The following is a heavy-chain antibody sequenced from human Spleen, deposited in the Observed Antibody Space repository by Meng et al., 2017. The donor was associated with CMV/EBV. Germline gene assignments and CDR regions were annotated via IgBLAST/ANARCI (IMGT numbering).Heavy chain of an antibody. D-gene: IGHD3-3*01. CDR1: GFTFSNYA. Sequence: GESLKISCVVSGFTFSNYAMSWVRQAPGKGLEWVAGISGSNGDGSTYYADSVKGRFTIARDNARNTLYLQIKSLRAEDTAVYYCTKDDIGLEWLYSPVHWGQGTLVTVSS. J-gene: IGHJ4*02. V-gene: IGHV3-23*01. CDR3: TKDDIGLEWLYSPVH. CDR2: ISGSNGDGST.